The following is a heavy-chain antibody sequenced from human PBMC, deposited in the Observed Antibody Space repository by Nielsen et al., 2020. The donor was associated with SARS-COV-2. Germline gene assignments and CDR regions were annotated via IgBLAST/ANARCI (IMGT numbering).Heavy chain of an antibody. CDR3: AREPGGMGDAFDI. CDR2: IYYSGST. V-gene: IGHV4-4*08. D-gene: IGHD1-14*01. CDR1: GGSISSYY. J-gene: IGHJ3*02. Sequence: GSLRLSCTVSGGSISSYYWSWIRQPPGKGLEWIGYIYYSGSTNYNPSLKSRVTISVDTSKNQFSLKLSSVTAADTAVYYCAREPGGMGDAFDIWGQGTMVTVSS.